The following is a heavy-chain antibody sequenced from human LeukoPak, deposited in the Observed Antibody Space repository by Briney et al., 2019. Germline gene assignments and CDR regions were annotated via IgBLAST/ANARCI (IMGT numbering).Heavy chain of an antibody. V-gene: IGHV1-2*02. CDR3: ATVGVYEPTFDY. CDR1: GYTFTGYY. J-gene: IGHJ4*02. CDR2: INPNSGGT. Sequence: GSVKVSCKASGYTFTGYYMHWVRQAPGQGLEWMGWINPNSGGTNYAQKFQGRVTMTRDTSISTAYMELSRLRSDDTAVYYCATVGVYEPTFDYWGQGTLVTVSS. D-gene: IGHD6-13*01.